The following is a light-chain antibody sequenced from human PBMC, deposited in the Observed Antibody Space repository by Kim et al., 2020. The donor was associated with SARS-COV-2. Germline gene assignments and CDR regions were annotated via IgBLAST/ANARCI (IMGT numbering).Light chain of an antibody. V-gene: IGLV1-40*01. CDR2: GNT. J-gene: IGLJ3*02. CDR1: NSNIRAGSD. CDR3: LSYDSSLSGWV. Sequence: QSVLTQPPSVSGAPGQRVTISCTGTNSNIRAGSDVHWYQQLPGTAPKLLMHGNTNRPSGVPDRFSGSKSDTSASLAITGLQADDEADYYCLSYDSSLSGWVFGGGTKVTVL.